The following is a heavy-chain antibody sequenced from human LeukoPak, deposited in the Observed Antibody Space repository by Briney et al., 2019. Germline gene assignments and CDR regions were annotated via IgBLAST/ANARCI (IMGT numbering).Heavy chain of an antibody. D-gene: IGHD6-6*01. J-gene: IGHJ6*03. CDR1: GFTFSNYW. Sequence: HPGGSLRLSCAASGFTFSNYWLHWVRQAPGKGLVWVSRVNFDGTTTNYADSVKGRLTISRDNTKTTLYLQMNSLRAEDTAVYYCARAPEGSSSGGDYYYYYMDVWGKGTTVTVSS. CDR3: ARAPEGSSSGGDYYYYYMDV. CDR2: VNFDGTTT. V-gene: IGHV3-74*01.